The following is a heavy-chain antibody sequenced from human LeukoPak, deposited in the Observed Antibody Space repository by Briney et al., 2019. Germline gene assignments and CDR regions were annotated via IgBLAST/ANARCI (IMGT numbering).Heavy chain of an antibody. J-gene: IGHJ5*02. CDR3: ARGISAVDSSSWYCWFDP. CDR1: GGSFSGYY. V-gene: IGHV4-34*01. D-gene: IGHD6-13*01. CDR2: INHSGST. Sequence: SETLSLTCAVYGGSFSGYYWSWIRQPPGKGLEWIGEINHSGSTNYNPSPKSRVTISVDTSKNQFSLKLSSVTAADTAVYYCARGISAVDSSSWYCWFDPWGQGTLVTVSS.